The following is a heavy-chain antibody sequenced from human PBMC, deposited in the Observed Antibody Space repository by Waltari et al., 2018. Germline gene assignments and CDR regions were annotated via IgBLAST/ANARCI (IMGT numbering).Heavy chain of an antibody. J-gene: IGHJ6*03. CDR1: GFTFGDYA. D-gene: IGHD3-22*01. CDR3: TTHYYDSSGPYYYYYMDV. V-gene: IGHV3-49*04. Sequence: EVQLVESGGGLVQPGRSLRLSCTASGFTFGDYAMSWVRQAPGKGLEWVGFIRSKAYGGTTEYAASVKGRFTISRDDSKSIAYLQMNSLKTEDTAVYYCTTHYYDSSGPYYYYYMDVWGKGTTVTVSS. CDR2: IRSKAYGGTT.